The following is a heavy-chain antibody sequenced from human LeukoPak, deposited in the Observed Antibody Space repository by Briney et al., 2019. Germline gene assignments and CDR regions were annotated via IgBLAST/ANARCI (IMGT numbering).Heavy chain of an antibody. CDR2: IYYSGST. CDR1: GGSVSSGSYY. J-gene: IGHJ6*02. V-gene: IGHV4-61*01. Sequence: PSETLSLTCTVSGGSVSSGSYYWSWIRQPPGKGLEWIGYIYYSGSTNYNPSLKSRVTISVDTSKNQFSLKLSSVTAADTAVYYCARGRRKLHRGYGGKGDYYYYYGMDVWGQGTTVTVSS. D-gene: IGHD4-23*01. CDR3: ARGRRKLHRGYGGKGDYYYYYGMDV.